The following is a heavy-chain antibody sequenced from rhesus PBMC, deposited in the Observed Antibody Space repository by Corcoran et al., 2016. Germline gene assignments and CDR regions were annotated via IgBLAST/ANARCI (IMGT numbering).Heavy chain of an antibody. Sequence: QVQLKERGPGQVKTTETPSPTCTVSGASISRIWWSWICTPPGKGVEWLGGVNGNSEGTPANPSLNMAVTITIDASKYQFTLELGAVIAADTAVYYCAGGCGTVLLLVGMGYLDYWGRGVLVTVSS. CDR3: AGGCGTVLLLVGMGYLDY. V-gene: IGHV4-80*01. D-gene: IGHD2-21*01. CDR2: VNGNSEGT. J-gene: IGHJ4*01. CDR1: GASISRIW.